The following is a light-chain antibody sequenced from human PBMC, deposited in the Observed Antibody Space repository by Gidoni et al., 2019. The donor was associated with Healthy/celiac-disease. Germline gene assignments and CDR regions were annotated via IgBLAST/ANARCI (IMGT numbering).Light chain of an antibody. CDR1: QSVNSN. CDR2: GAS. CDR3: QQYNNWPPGT. J-gene: IGKJ2*01. Sequence: IVMTQSPATLSVSPGERATLSCRARQSVNSNLAWYQQKPGQAPRLLIYGASTRATGIPARFSGSGSGTEFTLTISSLQSEDFAVYYCQQYNNWPPGTFGQGTKLEIK. V-gene: IGKV3-15*01.